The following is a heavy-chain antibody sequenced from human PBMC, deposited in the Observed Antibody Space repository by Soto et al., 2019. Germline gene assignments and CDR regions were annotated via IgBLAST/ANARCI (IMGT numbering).Heavy chain of an antibody. J-gene: IGHJ4*02. CDR2: IYYSGRT. V-gene: IGHV4-39*01. CDR1: GESISSSSYY. D-gene: IGHD2-21*02. CDR3: ARQRTTVVTQAYFDH. Sequence: PSETLSLTCIVSGESISSSSYYWVWIRQPPGKGLEWIGSIYYSGRTYYNPSFKSRVTISIDTSKNQFSLKLSSATATDTAVYYCARQRTTVVTQAYFDHWGQGALVTVSS.